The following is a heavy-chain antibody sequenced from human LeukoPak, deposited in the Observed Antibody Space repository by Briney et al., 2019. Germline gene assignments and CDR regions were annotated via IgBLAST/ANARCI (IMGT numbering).Heavy chain of an antibody. Sequence: GSLRLSCAASGFTFSSYVMNWVRQAPGKGLEWVSSISGSAGSTYYGDSVKGRFTVSRDNSKNTLYLQMNSLRAEDTAVYYCAKDLIARGYSYEFDYWGQGTLVTVSS. CDR2: ISGSAGST. J-gene: IGHJ4*02. CDR3: AKDLIARGYSYEFDY. V-gene: IGHV3-23*01. CDR1: GFTFSSYV. D-gene: IGHD5-18*01.